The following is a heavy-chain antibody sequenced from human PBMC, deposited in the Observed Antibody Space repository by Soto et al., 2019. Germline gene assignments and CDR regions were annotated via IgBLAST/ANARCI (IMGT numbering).Heavy chain of an antibody. J-gene: IGHJ4*02. CDR1: GFTFSSYS. CDR2: ISSSSSYI. CDR3: ARVPLRTTGTSFDY. V-gene: IGHV3-21*01. D-gene: IGHD1-1*01. Sequence: EVQLVESGGGLVKPGGSLRLSCAASGFTFSSYSMNWVRQAPGKGLEWVSSISSSSSYIYYADSVKGRFTISRDNAKNSLYLQMNSLRAEDTAVYYCARVPLRTTGTSFDYWGQGTLVTVSS.